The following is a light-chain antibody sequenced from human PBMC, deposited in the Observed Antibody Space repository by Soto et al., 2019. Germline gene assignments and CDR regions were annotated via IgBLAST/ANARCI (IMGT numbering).Light chain of an antibody. Sequence: QSALTQPRSVAVSPGQSVTISCTGTSSDVGGYNSVDWYQQHPGKAPKLIIYDVSKRPSGVPDRFSGTKSGNTASLTISGLQAEDEADYYCCSDAGRFTHLIFGGGTKLTVL. CDR3: CSDAGRFTHLI. CDR1: SSDVGGYNS. CDR2: DVS. J-gene: IGLJ2*01. V-gene: IGLV2-11*01.